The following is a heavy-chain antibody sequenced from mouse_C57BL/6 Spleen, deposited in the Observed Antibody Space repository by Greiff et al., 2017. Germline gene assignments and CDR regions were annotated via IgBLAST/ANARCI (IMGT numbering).Heavy chain of an antibody. V-gene: IGHV14-4*01. J-gene: IGHJ2*01. CDR2: IDPENGDT. CDR1: GFNIKDDY. Sequence: VQLKQSGAELVRPGASVKLSCTASGFNIKDDYMHWVKQRPEQGLEWIGWIDPENGDTEYASKFQGKATITADTSSNTAYLQLSSLTSEDTAVYDCTTRGLQIDYWGQGTTLTVSS. D-gene: IGHD6-2*01. CDR3: TTRGLQIDY.